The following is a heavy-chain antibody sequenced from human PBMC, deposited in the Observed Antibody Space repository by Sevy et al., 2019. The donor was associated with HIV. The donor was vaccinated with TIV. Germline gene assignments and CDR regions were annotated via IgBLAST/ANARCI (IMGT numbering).Heavy chain of an antibody. CDR1: GFTFRSYS. J-gene: IGHJ6*02. CDR2: ITSSSSFI. Sequence: GGSLRLSCAASGFTFRSYSMNWVRQAPGRGLEWVSSITSSSSFIFYADSVKGRFTISRANAKDSLFLQMNSLRAEDTAAEYCARPTSGLSDYGPLDNARFYGMDVWGQGTTVTVSS. D-gene: IGHD3-16*01. V-gene: IGHV3-21*01. CDR3: ARPTSGLSDYGPLDNARFYGMDV.